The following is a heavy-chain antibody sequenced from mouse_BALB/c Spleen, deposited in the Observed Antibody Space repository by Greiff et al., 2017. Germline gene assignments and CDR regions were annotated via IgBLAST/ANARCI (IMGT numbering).Heavy chain of an antibody. CDR1: GYTFTDYA. V-gene: IGHV1-67*01. D-gene: IGHD1-1*01. CDR3: ARGYYSSSLYAMDY. CDR2: ISTYYGNT. J-gene: IGHJ4*01. Sequence: VQLQQSGPELVRPGVSVKISCKGSGYTFTDYAMHWVKQSHAKSLEWIGVISTYYGNTNYNQKFKGKATMTVDKSSSTAYMELARLTSEDSAIYYCARGYYSSSLYAMDYWGQGTSVTVSS.